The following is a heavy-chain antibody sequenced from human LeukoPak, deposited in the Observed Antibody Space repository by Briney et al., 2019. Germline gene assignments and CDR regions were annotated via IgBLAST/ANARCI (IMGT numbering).Heavy chain of an antibody. CDR1: GFTFSSYS. V-gene: IGHV3-23*01. CDR3: ARGKGIAVSSFDY. CDR2: ISCSGGST. J-gene: IGHJ4*02. D-gene: IGHD6-19*01. Sequence: QPGGSLTLSCTASGFTFSSYSMSWVRQAPGKGLEWVSGISCSGGSTYYADSVKGRCTISGDNSKNTLSLQMNGVRAEDSALYYCARGKGIAVSSFDYWGQGTLVTVSS.